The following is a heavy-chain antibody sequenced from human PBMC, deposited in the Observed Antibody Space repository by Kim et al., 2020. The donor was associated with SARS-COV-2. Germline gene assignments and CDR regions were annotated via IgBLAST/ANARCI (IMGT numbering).Heavy chain of an antibody. Sequence: GGSLRLSCAASGFIFNNYPMHWVRQGPGKGLEWVPSISRESDGRAYADPVKGRFTISRDNTKNSLYLQMNSLRLADTAFYYCAKDRWTEYYSSSGFDYWGQATLVTVSS. D-gene: IGHD3-10*01. V-gene: IGHV3-9*01. CDR2: ISRESDGR. CDR1: GFIFNNYP. CDR3: AKDRWTEYYSSSGFDY. J-gene: IGHJ4*02.